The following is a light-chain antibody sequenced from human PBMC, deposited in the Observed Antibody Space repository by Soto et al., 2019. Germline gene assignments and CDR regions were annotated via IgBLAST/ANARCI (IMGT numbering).Light chain of an antibody. Sequence: DIQMTQYPSSLSASVGDRVSITCQANQDISNYLNWYQQRPGKAPKLLIFDASNLESGVPSRFSGSGSGTDFTLSISSLQPEDFSTYYCQQGSTTPITFGLGRRLEI. CDR2: DAS. CDR1: QDISNY. CDR3: QQGSTTPIT. J-gene: IGKJ5*01. V-gene: IGKV1-33*01.